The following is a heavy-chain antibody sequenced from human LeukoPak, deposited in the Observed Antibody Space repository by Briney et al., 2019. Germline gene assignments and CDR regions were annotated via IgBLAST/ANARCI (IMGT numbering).Heavy chain of an antibody. V-gene: IGHV4-59*01. D-gene: IGHD6-19*01. CDR1: GGSISSYY. CDR2: IYYSGST. CDR3: AREARMNGYSSGWYSI. Sequence: SETLSLTCTVSGGSISSYYWSWIRQPPGKGPEWIGYIYYSGSTNYNPSLKSRVTISVGTSKNQFSLKLSSVTAADTAVYYCAREARMNGYSSGWYSIWGQGTLVTVSS. J-gene: IGHJ4*02.